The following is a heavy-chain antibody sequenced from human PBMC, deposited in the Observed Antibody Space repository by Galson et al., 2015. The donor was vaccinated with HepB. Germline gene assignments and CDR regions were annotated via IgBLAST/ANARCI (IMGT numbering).Heavy chain of an antibody. J-gene: IGHJ4*02. CDR2: IYYSGST. V-gene: IGHV4-59*01. Sequence: SETLSLTCTVSGGSISSSYWSWIRQPPGKGLEWIGYIYYSGSTNYNPSLKSRVTISVDTSKNQFSLKLSSVTAADTAVYYCAGSNRVPYYFDYWGQGTLVTVSS. CDR1: GGSISSSY. D-gene: IGHD3-10*01. CDR3: AGSNRVPYYFDY.